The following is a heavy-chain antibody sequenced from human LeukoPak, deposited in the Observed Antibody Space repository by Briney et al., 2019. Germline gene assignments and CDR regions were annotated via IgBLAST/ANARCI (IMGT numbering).Heavy chain of an antibody. D-gene: IGHD4-17*01. CDR2: ISSSGSTI. Sequence: GGSLRLSCAASGFTFSSYWMSWVRQAPGKGLEWVSYISSSGSTIYYADSVKGRFTISRDNAKNSLYLQMNSLRAEDTAVYYCARGSFRSTVTTYLNYYYYYGMDVWGQGTTVTVSS. V-gene: IGHV3-48*04. CDR3: ARGSFRSTVTTYLNYYYYYGMDV. CDR1: GFTFSSYW. J-gene: IGHJ6*02.